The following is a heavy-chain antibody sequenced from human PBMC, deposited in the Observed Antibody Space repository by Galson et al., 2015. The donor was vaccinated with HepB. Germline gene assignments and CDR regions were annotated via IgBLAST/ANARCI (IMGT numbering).Heavy chain of an antibody. V-gene: IGHV6-1*01. CDR2: TYYRSKWYN. Sequence: CAISGDSVSSNSAAWNWIRQSPSRGLEWLGRTYYRSKWYNDYAVSVKSRITINPDTSKNQFSLQLNSVTPEDTAVYYCARDGALRYFDWFPLYNWFDPWGQGTLVTVSS. D-gene: IGHD3-9*01. CDR3: ARDGALRYFDWFPLYNWFDP. J-gene: IGHJ5*02. CDR1: GDSVSSNSAA.